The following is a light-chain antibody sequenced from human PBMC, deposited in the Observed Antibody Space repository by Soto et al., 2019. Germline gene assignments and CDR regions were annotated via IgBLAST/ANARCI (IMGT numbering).Light chain of an antibody. J-gene: IGKJ4*01. CDR3: QQYNNWPPVT. CDR1: QSVSSN. CDR2: GAS. Sequence: EIVLTQSPSTLSVSPGERATLSCRASQSVSSNLAWYQQKPGQAPRLLIYGASTRATGIPARFSGSGSGTEFTLTISSLQSEDFAVYYCQQYNNWPPVTFGGGTKVEIK. V-gene: IGKV3D-15*01.